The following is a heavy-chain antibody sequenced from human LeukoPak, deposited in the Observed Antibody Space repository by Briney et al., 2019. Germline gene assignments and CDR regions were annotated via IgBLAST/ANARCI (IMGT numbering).Heavy chain of an antibody. J-gene: IGHJ4*02. CDR1: GFTFSSYA. V-gene: IGHV3-30-3*01. Sequence: GGSLRLSCAASGFTFSSYAMHWVRQAPGKGLEWVAAISYDGSNKYYADSVKGRFTISRDNSKNTLYLQMNSLGADDTAVYYCASDLSSGYYLSTHYFDYWGQGTLVTVSS. CDR2: ISYDGSNK. D-gene: IGHD3-22*01. CDR3: ASDLSSGYYLSTHYFDY.